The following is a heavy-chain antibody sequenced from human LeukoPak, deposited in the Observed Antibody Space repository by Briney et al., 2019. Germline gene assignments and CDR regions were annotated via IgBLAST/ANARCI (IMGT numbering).Heavy chain of an antibody. CDR2: IHYTGST. CDR3: ARLGVGDAFDI. D-gene: IGHD3-10*01. CDR1: GGSISSYY. V-gene: IGHV4-59*01. Sequence: SETLSLTCTVSGGSISSYYWGWIRQPPGKGLECLGNIHYTGSTNYNPSFKSRVTISIDTSRNHFSLRLSSVTAADTAVYYCARLGVGDAFDIWGQGTMVTVSS. J-gene: IGHJ3*02.